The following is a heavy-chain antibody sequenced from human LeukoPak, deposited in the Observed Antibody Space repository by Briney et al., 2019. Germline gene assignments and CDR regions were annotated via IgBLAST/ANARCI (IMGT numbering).Heavy chain of an antibody. Sequence: GGSLRLSCVASGFAFSSLSMSWVPQAPGKGLEWVSDISASGDNTHYADSVKGRFIIFRDNSKNTVFLQMNSLTVEDTAVHYYATGAPSSGWLSHDHWGQGTLVTVSS. CDR1: GFAFSSLS. CDR3: ATGAPSSGWLSHDH. J-gene: IGHJ4*02. D-gene: IGHD6-13*01. V-gene: IGHV3-23*01. CDR2: ISASGDNT.